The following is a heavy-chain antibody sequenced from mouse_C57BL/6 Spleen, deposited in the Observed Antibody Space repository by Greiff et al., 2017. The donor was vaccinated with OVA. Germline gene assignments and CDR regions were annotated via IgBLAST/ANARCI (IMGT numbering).Heavy chain of an antibody. CDR2: IHPNSGST. V-gene: IGHV1-64*01. Sequence: VQLQQPGAELVKPGASVKLSCKASGYTFTSYWMHWVKQTPGQGLEWIGMIHPNSGSTNYNEKIKSKATLTVDKSSSTAYRQLSSLTSEDSAVYYCARSDDLRLAYWGQGTLVTVSA. CDR3: ARSDDLRLAY. CDR1: GYTFTSYW. J-gene: IGHJ3*01. D-gene: IGHD2-4*01.